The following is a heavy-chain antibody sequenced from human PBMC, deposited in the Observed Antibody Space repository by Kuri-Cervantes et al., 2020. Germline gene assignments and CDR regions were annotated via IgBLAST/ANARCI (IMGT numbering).Heavy chain of an antibody. Sequence: GGSLRLSCVVSGFIFSYYKMYWVRQAPGKGLEWVAAISYDGSNKYYADSVKGRFTISRDNSKNTLYLQMNSLRAEDTAVYYCARGNSSGWFDYWGQGTLVTVSS. D-gene: IGHD6-19*01. V-gene: IGHV3-30*01. CDR3: ARGNSSGWFDY. CDR1: GFIFSYYK. J-gene: IGHJ4*02. CDR2: ISYDGSNK.